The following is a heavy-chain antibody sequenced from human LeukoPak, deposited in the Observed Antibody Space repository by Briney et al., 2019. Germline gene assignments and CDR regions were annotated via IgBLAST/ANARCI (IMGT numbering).Heavy chain of an antibody. V-gene: IGHV1-69*13. CDR3: AGFFYDNSHDAFDL. J-gene: IGHJ3*01. CDR2: IIPIYGSP. Sequence: ASMKVSCKASGGSFTFTSHAITWVRQAPGQGLEWMAGIIPIYGSPSYAQRFQGRVTITSDESARTVYMELSSLRSEDTAVYYCAGFFYDNSHDAFDLWGQGTMVTVSS. D-gene: IGHD3-22*01. CDR1: GGSFTFTSHA.